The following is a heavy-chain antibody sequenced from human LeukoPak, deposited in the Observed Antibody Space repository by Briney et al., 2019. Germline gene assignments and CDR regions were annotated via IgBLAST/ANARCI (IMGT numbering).Heavy chain of an antibody. CDR3: AKGGLIAYFDY. Sequence: GGSLRLSCAASGLTFSSYAMSWVRQAPGKGLEWVSAISGSDDSTYYADSVKGRFTISRDNSKNTLYLRMNSLRAEDTALYYCAKGGLIAYFDYWGQGTLATVSS. J-gene: IGHJ4*02. CDR1: GLTFSSYA. CDR2: ISGSDDST. D-gene: IGHD3-16*02. V-gene: IGHV3-23*01.